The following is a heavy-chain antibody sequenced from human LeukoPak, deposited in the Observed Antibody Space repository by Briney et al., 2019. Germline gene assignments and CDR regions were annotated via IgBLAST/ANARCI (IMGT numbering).Heavy chain of an antibody. V-gene: IGHV1-18*04. CDR3: ARDGTSTDDY. CDR2: ISGNNDNP. CDR1: GYTFTAYY. J-gene: IGHJ4*02. Sequence: ASVRVSCKASGYTFTAYYINWVRQAPGQGLEWMGWISGNNDNPNYGQKFQGRLTVTTDSSTNTAYMELRNLRSDDTAVYYCARDGTSTDDYWGQGTLVTVSS. D-gene: IGHD2-2*01.